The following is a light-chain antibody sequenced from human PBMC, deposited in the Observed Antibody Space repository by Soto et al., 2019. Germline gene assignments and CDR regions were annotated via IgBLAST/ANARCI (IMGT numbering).Light chain of an antibody. CDR2: AAS. V-gene: IGKV3-15*01. J-gene: IGKJ5*01. CDR3: QYYNNWPPSIT. CDR1: QSVSSY. Sequence: EIVLTQFPATRSLSPGDGATLSCRASQSVSSYLAWYQQRRGQAPRLLIYAASTRATGIPPRFSGSGSGTEFTLTISSLQSEDFAFYYCQYYNNWPPSITFGQGTRLEIK.